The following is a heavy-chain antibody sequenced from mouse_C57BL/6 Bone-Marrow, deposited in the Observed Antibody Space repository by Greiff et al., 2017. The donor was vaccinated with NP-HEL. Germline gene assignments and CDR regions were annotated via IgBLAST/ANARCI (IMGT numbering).Heavy chain of an antibody. CDR2: IRNKANGYTT. V-gene: IGHV7-3*01. D-gene: IGHD2-3*01. CDR1: GFTFTDYY. J-gene: IGHJ1*03. CDR3: ARYDGYHWYFDV. Sequence: EVQLVESGGGLVQPGGSLSLSCAASGFTFTDYYMSWVRQPPGKALEWLGFIRNKANGYTTDYSASVKGRFTISRDNSQSILYLQMNALRAEDSATYYCARYDGYHWYFDVWGTGTTVTVSS.